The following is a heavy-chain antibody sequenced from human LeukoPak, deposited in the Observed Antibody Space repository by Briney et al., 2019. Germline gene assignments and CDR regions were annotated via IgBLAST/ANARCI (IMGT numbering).Heavy chain of an antibody. CDR1: GGSISSYY. J-gene: IGHJ4*02. D-gene: IGHD3-3*01. CDR3: ARGRPRYYDFWSGYFDY. Sequence: SETLSLTCTVSGGSISSYYWSWIRQPPGKGLEWIGYIYYSGSTNYNPSLKSRVTISVDTSKNQFSLKLSSVTAADTAVYYCARGRPRYYDFWSGYFDYWGQGTLVTVSS. CDR2: IYYSGST. V-gene: IGHV4-59*12.